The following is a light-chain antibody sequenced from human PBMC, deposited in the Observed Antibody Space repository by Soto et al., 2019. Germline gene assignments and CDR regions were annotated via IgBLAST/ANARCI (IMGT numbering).Light chain of an antibody. Sequence: EIVITQSPATLSLSPGETATLSCGASQSVSRVYLSWFQQKPGQAPRLLIYGTSTRATGIPVRFSGSGSGTDFTLTISSLQPEDFAVYFCHQDFNLPWTFGQGTKVDIK. CDR3: HQDFNLPWT. J-gene: IGKJ1*01. V-gene: IGKV3D-7*01. CDR1: QSVSRVY. CDR2: GTS.